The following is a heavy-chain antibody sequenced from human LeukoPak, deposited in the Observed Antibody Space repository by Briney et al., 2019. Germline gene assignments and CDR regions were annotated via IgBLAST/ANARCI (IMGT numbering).Heavy chain of an antibody. D-gene: IGHD3-16*01. V-gene: IGHV3-73*01. J-gene: IGHJ6*03. CDR3: TRLGESAAGSYYYYYMDV. Sequence: GGSLRLSCAASGFTFSGSAMHWVRQASGKGLEWVGRIRSKANSYATAYAASVKGRFTISRDDSKNTAYLQMNSLKTEDTAVYYCTRLGESAAGSYYYYYMDVWGKGTTVTVSS. CDR1: GFTFSGSA. CDR2: IRSKANSYAT.